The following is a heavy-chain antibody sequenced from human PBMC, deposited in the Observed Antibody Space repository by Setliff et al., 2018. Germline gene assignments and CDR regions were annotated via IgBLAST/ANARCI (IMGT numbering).Heavy chain of an antibody. CDR2: VDPEDGET. D-gene: IGHD3-10*01. CDR3: ATLSKYPYGSGSYMGIRWFDP. J-gene: IGHJ5*02. Sequence: ASVKVSCKASGYTFTDYYMHWVQQAPGKGLEWMGRVDPEDGETISAEKFQGRVTITADTSTNTAYMELSSLRSEDTAVYYCATLSKYPYGSGSYMGIRWFDPWGQGTRVTVSS. V-gene: IGHV1-69-2*01. CDR1: GYTFTDYY.